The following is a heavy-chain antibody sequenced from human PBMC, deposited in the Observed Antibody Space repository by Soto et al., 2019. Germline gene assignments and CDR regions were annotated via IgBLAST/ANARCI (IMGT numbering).Heavy chain of an antibody. CDR2: IYYSGST. D-gene: IGHD7-27*01. CDR1: GGSISSSSYY. CDR3: ARHTANGDLAPFDY. J-gene: IGHJ4*02. Sequence: SETLSLTCTVSGGSISSSSYYWGWIRQPPGKGLEWIGSIYYSGSTYYNPSLKSRVTISVDTSKNQFSLKLSSVTAADTAVYYCARHTANGDLAPFDYWGQGTLVTVSS. V-gene: IGHV4-39*01.